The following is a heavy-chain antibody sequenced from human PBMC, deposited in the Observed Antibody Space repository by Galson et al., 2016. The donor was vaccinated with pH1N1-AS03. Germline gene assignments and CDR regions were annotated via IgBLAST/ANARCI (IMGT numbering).Heavy chain of an antibody. V-gene: IGHV3-30*02. CDR3: ARGPVSYSNYWFPPPDY. J-gene: IGHJ4*02. CDR1: GFTFSGYY. CDR2: IRDDGGDK. D-gene: IGHD6-13*01. Sequence: LRPSCAASLASGFTFSGYYMHWVRQAPGKGLEWVAFIRDDGGDKYYAESVKGRFTISRDNSKNTLYLQMNSLRAEDTAVYYCARGPVSYSNYWFPPPDYWGQGTLVTVSS.